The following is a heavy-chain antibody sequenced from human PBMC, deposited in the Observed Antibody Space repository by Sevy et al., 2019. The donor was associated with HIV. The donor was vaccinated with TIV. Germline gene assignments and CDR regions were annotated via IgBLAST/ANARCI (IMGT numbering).Heavy chain of an antibody. J-gene: IGHJ4*02. CDR3: ARSGDSSGLKTYFDY. CDR2: MNPNTDNT. Sequence: ASVKVSYKASGYIFTSYDINWVRQATGQGLEWMGWMNPNTDNTGYAQKFQGRVTMTRNTSISTAYMELRSLRSEDTAVYYCARSGDSSGLKTYFDYWVQGTLVTVSS. V-gene: IGHV1-8*01. D-gene: IGHD3-22*01. CDR1: GYIFTSYD.